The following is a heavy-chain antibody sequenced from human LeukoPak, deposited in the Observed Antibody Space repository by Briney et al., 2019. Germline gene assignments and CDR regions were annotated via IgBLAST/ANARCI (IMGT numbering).Heavy chain of an antibody. CDR3: AKKFGSSSWGGVDY. CDR2: TSGSGGST. D-gene: IGHD6-13*01. J-gene: IGHJ4*02. Sequence: QPSETLSLTCAVSGGSIRDYQWSWIRQPPGKGLEWVSATSGSGGSTYYADSVKGRFTISRDNSQNTLYLQMNSLRAEDTAVYYCAKKFGSSSWGGVDYWGQGTLVTVSS. CDR1: GGSIRDYQ. V-gene: IGHV3-23*01.